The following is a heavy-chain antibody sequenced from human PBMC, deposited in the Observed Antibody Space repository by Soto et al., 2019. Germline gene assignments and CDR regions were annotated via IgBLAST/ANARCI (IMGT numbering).Heavy chain of an antibody. D-gene: IGHD4-4*01. V-gene: IGHV3-23*01. CDR3: AKSLDIHYKNWFDP. J-gene: IGHJ5*02. CDR2: ISDTGTRT. Sequence: QILESGGSLVQPGGSLRLSCVAAGFTFSSAAMNWVRQAPGKGLEWVSIISDTGTRTHYADSVKGRFTISRDNSKNTLYLDMNSLRAEDTSVYYCAKSLDIHYKNWFDPLVKGTLVTVSS. CDR1: GFTFSSAA.